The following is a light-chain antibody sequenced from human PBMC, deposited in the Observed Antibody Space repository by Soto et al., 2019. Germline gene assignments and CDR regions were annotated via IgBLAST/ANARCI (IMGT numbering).Light chain of an antibody. CDR2: GAS. CDR1: QSISTY. Sequence: DIQMTQSPSSLSASVGDRVTITCRASQSISTYLNWYQQKAGLAPKLLMYGASTLQSGVPSRFSGSGSGTEFTLTISSLQPEDVATYFCQQVYGHPPAFGPGTRLEIK. J-gene: IGKJ5*01. CDR3: QQVYGHPPA. V-gene: IGKV1-39*01.